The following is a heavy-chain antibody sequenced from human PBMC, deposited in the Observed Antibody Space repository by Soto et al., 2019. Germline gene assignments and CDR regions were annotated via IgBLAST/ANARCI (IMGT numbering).Heavy chain of an antibody. Sequence: GSLRLSCAASGXTLSSYAMSWVRQAPGKGLELVSAIIGSGGSTYYADSVKGRFTISRDNSKNTLYLQMNSMRAEATAVYYCAKCVVPYSFDYWGQGTLVTVS. J-gene: IGHJ4*02. D-gene: IGHD2-15*01. CDR2: IIGSGGST. CDR3: AKCVVPYSFDY. V-gene: IGHV3-23*01. CDR1: GXTLSSYA.